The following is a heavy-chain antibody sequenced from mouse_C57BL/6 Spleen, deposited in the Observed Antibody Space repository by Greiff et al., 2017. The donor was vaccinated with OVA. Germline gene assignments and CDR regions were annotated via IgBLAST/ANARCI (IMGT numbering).Heavy chain of an antibody. CDR1: GYAFTNYL. D-gene: IGHD1-1*01. J-gene: IGHJ2*01. V-gene: IGHV1-54*01. CDR3: ARGGNYYGSPYFDY. CDR2: INPGSGGT. Sequence: VQRVESGAELVRPGTSVKVSCKASGYAFTNYLIEWVKQRPGQGLEWIGVINPGSGGTNYNEKFKGKATLTADKSSSTAYMQLSSLTSEDSAVYFCARGGNYYGSPYFDYWGQGTTLTVSS.